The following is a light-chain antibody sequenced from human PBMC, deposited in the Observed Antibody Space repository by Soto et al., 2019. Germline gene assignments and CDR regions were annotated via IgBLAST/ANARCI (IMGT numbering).Light chain of an antibody. V-gene: IGKV1-39*01. J-gene: IGKJ4*01. CDR3: QQSHTTPLT. CDR1: QSIIYY. CDR2: AAS. Sequence: DIQMTQSPSSLSASVGDRVTITCRASQSIIYYLNWYQQKPGKAPNLLIYAASNLQSGVPSRFSGSGSGTDFTLTISNLQPEDFATYYCQQSHTTPLTFGGGTKVEIK.